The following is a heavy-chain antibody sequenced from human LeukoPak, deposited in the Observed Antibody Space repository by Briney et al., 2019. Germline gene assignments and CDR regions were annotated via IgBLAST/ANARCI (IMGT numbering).Heavy chain of an antibody. D-gene: IGHD5-18*01. V-gene: IGHV3-30*04. Sequence: GGSLRLSCAASGFTFSSYAMHWVRQAPGKGLEWVAVISYDGSNKYYADSVKGRFTIPRDNSKNTLYLQMNSLRAEDTAVYYCARGRGTAMAPYYFDYWGQGTLVTVSS. CDR1: GFTFSSYA. J-gene: IGHJ4*02. CDR3: ARGRGTAMAPYYFDY. CDR2: ISYDGSNK.